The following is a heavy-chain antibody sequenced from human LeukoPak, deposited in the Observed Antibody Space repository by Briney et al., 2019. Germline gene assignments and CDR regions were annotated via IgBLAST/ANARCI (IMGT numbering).Heavy chain of an antibody. CDR1: GFTFSSYS. V-gene: IGHV3-21*01. CDR2: ISSSSSYI. J-gene: IGHJ5*02. Sequence: GGSLRLSCAASGFTFSSYSMNWVRQAPGKGLEWVSSISSSSSYIYYADSVKGRFTISRDNAKNSLYLQMNSLRAEDTAVYYCARMGIAVAPRGWFDPWGQGTLVTVSS. D-gene: IGHD6-19*01. CDR3: ARMGIAVAPRGWFDP.